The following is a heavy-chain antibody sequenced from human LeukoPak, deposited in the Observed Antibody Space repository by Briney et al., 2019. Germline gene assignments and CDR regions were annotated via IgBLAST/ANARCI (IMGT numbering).Heavy chain of an antibody. D-gene: IGHD6-19*01. J-gene: IGHJ4*02. Sequence: GASVKVSCKASGYTFTNYAMNWVRQAPGQGLEWMGWINTNTGNPTYAQGFTGRFVFSLDTSVSTAYLQISSLKAEDTAVYYCARASRPKQWLPPVHWGQGTLVTVSS. V-gene: IGHV7-4-1*02. CDR2: INTNTGNP. CDR1: GYTFTNYA. CDR3: ARASRPKQWLPPVH.